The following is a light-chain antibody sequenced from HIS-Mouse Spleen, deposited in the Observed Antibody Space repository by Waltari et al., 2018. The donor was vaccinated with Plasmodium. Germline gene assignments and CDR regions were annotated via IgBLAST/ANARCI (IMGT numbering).Light chain of an antibody. CDR2: GAS. CDR3: QQYNNWPFT. Sequence: EIVMTQAPATLSVSPGERATLSCRASQSVSSNLACYQQKPGQAPRLRIYGASTRATGIPARFSGSGSGTEFTLTISSLQSEDFAVYYCQQYNNWPFTFGPGTKVDIK. CDR1: QSVSSN. J-gene: IGKJ3*01. V-gene: IGKV3-15*01.